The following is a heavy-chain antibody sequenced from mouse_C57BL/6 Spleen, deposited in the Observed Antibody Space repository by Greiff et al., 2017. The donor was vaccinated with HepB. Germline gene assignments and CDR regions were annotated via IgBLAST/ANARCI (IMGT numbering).Heavy chain of an antibody. CDR3: ARQGNYHAMDY. J-gene: IGHJ4*01. Sequence: EVNVVESGGDLVKPGGSLKLSCAASGFTFSSYGMSWVRQTPDKRLEWVATISSGGSYTYYPDSVKGRFTISRDNAKNTLYLQMSSLKSEDTAMYYCARQGNYHAMDYWGQGTSVTVSS. D-gene: IGHD2-1*01. CDR2: ISSGGSYT. CDR1: GFTFSSYG. V-gene: IGHV5-6*01.